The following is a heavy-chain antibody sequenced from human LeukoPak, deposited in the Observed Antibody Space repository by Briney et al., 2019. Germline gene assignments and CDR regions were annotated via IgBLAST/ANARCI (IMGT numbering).Heavy chain of an antibody. J-gene: IGHJ4*02. Sequence: SQTLSLTCTVSGGSISSGGYYWSWIRQPAGKGLEWIGRIYTSGSTNYNPSLKSRVTISVDTSKNQFSLKLSSVTAADTAVYYCARGGDGYNLAPFDYWGQGTLVIVSS. CDR2: IYTSGST. D-gene: IGHD5-24*01. V-gene: IGHV4-61*02. CDR1: GGSISSGGYY. CDR3: ARGGDGYNLAPFDY.